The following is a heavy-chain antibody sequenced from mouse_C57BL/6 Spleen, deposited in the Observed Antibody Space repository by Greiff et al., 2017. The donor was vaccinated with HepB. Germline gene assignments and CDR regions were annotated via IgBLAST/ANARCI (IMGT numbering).Heavy chain of an antibody. J-gene: IGHJ2*01. CDR2: ISDGGSYT. V-gene: IGHV5-4*03. CDR1: GFTFSSYA. D-gene: IGHD2-2*01. Sequence: DVKLVESGGGLVKPGGSLKLSCAASGFTFSSYAMSWVRQTPEKRLEWVATISDGGSYTYYPDNVKGRFTISRDNAKNNLYLQMSHLKSEDTAMYYCARGGYPDPFDYWGQGTTLTVSS. CDR3: ARGGYPDPFDY.